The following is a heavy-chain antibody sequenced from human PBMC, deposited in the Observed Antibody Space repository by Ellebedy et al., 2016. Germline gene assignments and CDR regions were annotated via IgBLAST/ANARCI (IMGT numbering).Heavy chain of an antibody. CDR3: ASSSMVRGASVMTPSMDV. CDR2: INSDGSST. Sequence: GESLKISCAASGFTFSSYWMHWVRQAPGKGLVWVSRINSDGSSTSYADSVKGRFTISRDNAKNTLYLQMNSLRAEDTAVYYCASSSMVRGASVMTPSMDVWGQGTTVTVSS. CDR1: GFTFSSYW. J-gene: IGHJ6*02. V-gene: IGHV3-74*01. D-gene: IGHD3-10*01.